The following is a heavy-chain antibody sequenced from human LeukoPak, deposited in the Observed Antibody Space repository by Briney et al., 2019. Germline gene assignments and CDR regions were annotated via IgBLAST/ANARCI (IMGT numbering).Heavy chain of an antibody. Sequence: SETLSLTCAVYGGSFSGYYWSWIRQPPGKGLEWIGYIYYSGSTNYNPSLKSRVTISVDTSKNQFSLKLSSVTAADTAVYYCARGVEGSGPYYYYYMDVWGKGTTVTISS. CDR1: GGSFSGYY. V-gene: IGHV4-59*01. D-gene: IGHD3-10*01. CDR3: ARGVEGSGPYYYYYMDV. J-gene: IGHJ6*03. CDR2: IYYSGST.